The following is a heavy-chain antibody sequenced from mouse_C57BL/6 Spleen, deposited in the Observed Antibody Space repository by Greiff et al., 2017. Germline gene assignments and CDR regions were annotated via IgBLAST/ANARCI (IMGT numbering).Heavy chain of an antibody. CDR1: GYAFSSYW. J-gene: IGHJ2*01. CDR3: ARPSEGYFDY. V-gene: IGHV1-80*01. CDR2: IYPGDGDT. Sequence: VQLQPSGAELVQPGASVTISCKASGYAFSSYWMNWVKQRPGKGLEWIGQIYPGDGDTNYNGKFKGKATLTADKSSSTAYMQLSSLTSEDSAVYFCARPSEGYFDYWGQGTTLTVSS.